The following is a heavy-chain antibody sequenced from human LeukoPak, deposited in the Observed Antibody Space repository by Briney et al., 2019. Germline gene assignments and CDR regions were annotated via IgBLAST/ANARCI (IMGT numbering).Heavy chain of an antibody. V-gene: IGHV1-46*01. CDR3: ATEIVVVAASVRYFDL. J-gene: IGHJ2*01. CDR1: GYTFTSYY. CDR2: INPSGGST. D-gene: IGHD2-15*01. Sequence: ASVKVSCKASGYTFTSYYMHWVRQAPGQGLEWMGIINPSGGSTSYAQKFQGRVTMTEDTSTDTAYMELSSLRSEDTAVYYCATEIVVVAASVRYFDLWGRGTLVTVSS.